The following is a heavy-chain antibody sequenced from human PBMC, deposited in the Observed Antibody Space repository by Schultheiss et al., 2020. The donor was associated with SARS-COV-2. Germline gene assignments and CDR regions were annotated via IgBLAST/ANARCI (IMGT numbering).Heavy chain of an antibody. J-gene: IGHJ4*02. Sequence: ASVKVSCKASGGTFSSYAISWVRQAPGQGLEWMGGISAYNGNTNYAQKFQGRVTMTTDTSTSTAYMELSSLRSEDTAVYYCARDDVVALPDYWGQGTLVTVSS. CDR3: ARDDVVALPDY. CDR1: GGTFSSYA. V-gene: IGHV1-18*01. D-gene: IGHD2-21*01. CDR2: ISAYNGNT.